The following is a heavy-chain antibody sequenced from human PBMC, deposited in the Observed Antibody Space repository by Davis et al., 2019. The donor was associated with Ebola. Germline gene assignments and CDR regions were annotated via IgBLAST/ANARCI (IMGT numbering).Heavy chain of an antibody. Sequence: KVSCKGSEYSFKSFWVAWVRQMPGKGLEWMGFIYPDDSDTRYSPSFQGEIKFSVDTSTNTAYLHWNSLKASDTAVYFCARVVSSAGLDYWGQGTPVTVSS. J-gene: IGHJ4*02. D-gene: IGHD3-10*01. CDR3: ARVVSSAGLDY. CDR1: EYSFKSFW. V-gene: IGHV5-51*01. CDR2: IYPDDSDT.